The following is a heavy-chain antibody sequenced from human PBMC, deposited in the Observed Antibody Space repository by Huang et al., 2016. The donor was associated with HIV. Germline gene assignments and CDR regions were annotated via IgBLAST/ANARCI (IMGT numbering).Heavy chain of an antibody. CDR3: ARGRRYEYVWGSYSYGPFEF. D-gene: IGHD3-16*02. CDR1: GGSLSGYH. V-gene: IGHV4-34*01. J-gene: IGHJ5*01. Sequence: QVQLQQWGAGLLKPSETLSLRCAVYGGSLSGYHWTWIRQAPGKGLEWIGEINQSGSTNYNPSLKGRIIISLDTSKNQFSMNVSAVAAADTAVYYCARGRRYEYVWGSYSYGPFEFWGQGSSVTVTS. CDR2: INQSGST.